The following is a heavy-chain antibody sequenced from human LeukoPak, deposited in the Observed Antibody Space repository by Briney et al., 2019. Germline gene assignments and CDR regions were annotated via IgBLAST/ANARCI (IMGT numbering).Heavy chain of an antibody. CDR2: INHSGST. D-gene: IGHD3-22*01. CDR1: GGYFSGYY. CDR3: ARLRGSGYRYRQHAFDI. V-gene: IGHV4-34*01. Sequence: SETLSLTCAVYGGYFSGYYWSWIRQPPGKGLEWIGEINHSGSTNYNPSLKSRVTISVDTSKNQFSLKLSSVTAADTAVYYCARLRGSGYRYRQHAFDIWGQGTMVTVSS. J-gene: IGHJ3*02.